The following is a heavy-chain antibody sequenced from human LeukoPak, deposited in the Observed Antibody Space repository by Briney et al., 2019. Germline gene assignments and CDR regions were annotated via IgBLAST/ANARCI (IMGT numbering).Heavy chain of an antibody. D-gene: IGHD4-17*01. J-gene: IGHJ4*02. V-gene: IGHV3-11*06. CDR3: ARDRNDYGDYVFDY. CDR2: ISSSSGYI. Sequence: GGSLRLSCAASGFTFSDYYMSWIRQAPGKALEWVSSISSSSGYIYYADSVKGRFTISRDNAKNSLYLLMNSLRAEDTAVYYCARDRNDYGDYVFDYWGQGALVTVSS. CDR1: GFTFSDYY.